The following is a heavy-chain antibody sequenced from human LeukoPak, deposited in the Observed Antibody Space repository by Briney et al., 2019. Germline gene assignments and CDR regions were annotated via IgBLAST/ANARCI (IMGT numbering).Heavy chain of an antibody. CDR2: IYYSGST. J-gene: IGHJ4*02. Sequence: SETLSLTCTVSGGSISSGDYYWSWIRQPPGKGLEWIGYIYYSGSTYYNPSLKSRVTISVDTSKNQFSLKLSSVTAADTAVYYCATPAFGYCSSTSCYAPDYWGQGTLVTVSS. CDR3: ATPAFGYCSSTSCYAPDY. V-gene: IGHV4-30-4*01. D-gene: IGHD2-2*01. CDR1: GGSISSGDYY.